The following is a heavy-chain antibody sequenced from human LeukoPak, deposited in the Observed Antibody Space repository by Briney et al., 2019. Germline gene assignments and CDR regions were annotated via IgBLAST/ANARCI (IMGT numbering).Heavy chain of an antibody. J-gene: IGHJ6*03. CDR3: ATEAVAGTLIGYYYYYMDV. D-gene: IGHD6-19*01. CDR1: GGSVSGFY. Sequence: TSSETLSLTCTVSGGSVSGFYWSWIRQPPGKGLEWIGSVYYSGGTNYNPSLKSRVTISVDTSKNQFSLKLSSVTAADTAVYYCATEAVAGTLIGYYYYYMDVWGKGTTVTISS. CDR2: VYYSGGT. V-gene: IGHV4-59*02.